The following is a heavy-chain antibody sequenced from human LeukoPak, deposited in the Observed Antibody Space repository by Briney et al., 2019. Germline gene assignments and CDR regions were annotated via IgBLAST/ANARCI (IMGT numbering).Heavy chain of an antibody. D-gene: IGHD6-13*01. Sequence: SETLSLTCTVSGGSVSSGSYYWSWIRQPPGKGLEWIGYIYYSGSTNYNPSLKSRGTISVDTSKNQFSLKLSSVTAADTAVYYCARDRVAAASLDYWGQGTLVTVSS. CDR1: GGSVSSGSYY. J-gene: IGHJ4*02. V-gene: IGHV4-61*01. CDR3: ARDRVAAASLDY. CDR2: IYYSGST.